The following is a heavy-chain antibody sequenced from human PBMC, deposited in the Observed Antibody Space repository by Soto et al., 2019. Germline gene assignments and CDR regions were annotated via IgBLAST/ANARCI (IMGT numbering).Heavy chain of an antibody. Sequence: EVQLWESGGGLVQPGGSLRLSCAVSGFTFSSHVMSWVRQAPGKGLEWVSAISGTGGTYYADSVKGRFTISRDNSKNALYLQRNNLRDEDTAVYYCEKERRGSYCSGGICYSPDYWGQGTLVIVSS. CDR3: EKERRGSYCSGGICYSPDY. CDR1: GFTFSSHV. CDR2: ISGTGGT. V-gene: IGHV3-23*01. D-gene: IGHD2-15*01. J-gene: IGHJ4*02.